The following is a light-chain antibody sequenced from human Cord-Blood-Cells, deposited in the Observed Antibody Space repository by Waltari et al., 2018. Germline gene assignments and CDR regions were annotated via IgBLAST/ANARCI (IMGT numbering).Light chain of an antibody. V-gene: IGKV3-11*01. CDR3: QQRSNWPPIT. J-gene: IGKJ5*01. Sequence: EIVLTQSPATLSLSPGERATLSCRASQSVSSYLAWYQQKPGQAPSLLIYDTSNRATVIPARFSGSESGTDYTLTISSLEPEDFAVYYCQQRSNWPPITFGQGTRLEIK. CDR2: DTS. CDR1: QSVSSY.